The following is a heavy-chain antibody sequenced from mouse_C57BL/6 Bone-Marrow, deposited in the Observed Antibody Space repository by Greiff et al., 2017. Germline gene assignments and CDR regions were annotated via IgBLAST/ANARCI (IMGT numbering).Heavy chain of an antibody. Sequence: EVQRVESGEGLVKPGGSLKLSCAASGFTFSSYAMSWVRQTPEKRLEWVAYISSGGDYTYYADTVKGRFTISRDNARNTLYLQMSSLKSEDTAMYYCTRYPFFYGKAMDYWGQGTSVTVSS. D-gene: IGHD2-1*01. J-gene: IGHJ4*01. V-gene: IGHV5-9-1*02. CDR2: ISSGGDYT. CDR1: GFTFSSYA. CDR3: TRYPFFYGKAMDY.